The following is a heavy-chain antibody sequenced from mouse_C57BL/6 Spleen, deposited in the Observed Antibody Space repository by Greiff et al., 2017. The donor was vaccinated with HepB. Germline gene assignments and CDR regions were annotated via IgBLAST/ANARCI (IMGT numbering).Heavy chain of an antibody. CDR1: GYTFTSYW. D-gene: IGHD1-1*01. Sequence: VHLVESGAELVRPGSSVKLSCKASGYTFTSYWMHWVKQRPIQGLEWIGNIDPSDSETHYNQKFKDKATLTVDKSSSTAYMQLSSLTSEDSAVYYCARSGYYYGSSFDYWGQGTTLTVSS. CDR2: IDPSDSET. V-gene: IGHV1-52*01. CDR3: ARSGYYYGSSFDY. J-gene: IGHJ2*01.